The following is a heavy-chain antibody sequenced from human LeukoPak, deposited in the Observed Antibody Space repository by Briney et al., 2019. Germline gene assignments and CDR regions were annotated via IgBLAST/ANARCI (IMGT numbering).Heavy chain of an antibody. V-gene: IGHV3-23*01. D-gene: IGHD5-12*01. J-gene: IGHJ4*02. CDR1: GFTFNTFT. Sequence: GGSLRLSCAASGFTFNTFTMTWVRQAPGKGLEWVSAISGSGGSTYYADSVKGRFTISRDNSKNTLYLQMNSLRAEDTAVYYCAKDRYRLVWYWGQGTLVTVSS. CDR3: AKDRYRLVWY. CDR2: ISGSGGST.